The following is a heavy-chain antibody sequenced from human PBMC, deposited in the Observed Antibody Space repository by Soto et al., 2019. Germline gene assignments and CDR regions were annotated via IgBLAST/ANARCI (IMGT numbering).Heavy chain of an antibody. J-gene: IGHJ4*02. D-gene: IGHD3-10*01. CDR1: GFTFSSYA. CDR3: AKDRGGERALSY. V-gene: IGHV3-23*01. Sequence: EVLLLESGGGLVQPGGSLRLSCAASGFTFSSYAMSWVRQAPGKGLEWVSAISGSGGSTYYADSVKGRFTISRDNSKNTLYLQMNSLRAEDTAVYYCAKDRGGERALSYWGQGTLVTVSS. CDR2: ISGSGGST.